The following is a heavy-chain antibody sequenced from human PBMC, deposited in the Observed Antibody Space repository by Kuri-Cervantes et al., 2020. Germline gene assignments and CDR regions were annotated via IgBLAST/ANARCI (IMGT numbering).Heavy chain of an antibody. CDR3: ARGYWNFDL. CDR1: GFTFSSYG. V-gene: IGHV3-7*04. J-gene: IGHJ2*01. CDR2: IKQDGSQK. Sequence: GESLKISCAASGFTFSSYGMHWVRQAPGKGLEWVANIKQDGSQKYYVDSLKGRFTISRDNAQNSLNLQMNSLRAEDTAVYYCARGYWNFDLWGRGTLVTVSS.